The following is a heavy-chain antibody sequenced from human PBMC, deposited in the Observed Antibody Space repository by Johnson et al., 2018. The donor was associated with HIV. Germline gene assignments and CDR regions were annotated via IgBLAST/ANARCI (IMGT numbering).Heavy chain of an antibody. CDR2: IKEDGSEK. CDR3: ARPIARGASNI. Sequence: VQLLESGGGLVQPGGSLRLSCAASGFTFSSNWMNWVRQAPGKGLEWVANIKEDGSEKYYVDSVRGRFTISRYNANNLLYLQMNSLRDEDTAVYYCARPIARGASNIWGQGTMVTVSS. V-gene: IGHV3-7*05. CDR1: GFTFSSNW. D-gene: IGHD1-26*01. J-gene: IGHJ3*02.